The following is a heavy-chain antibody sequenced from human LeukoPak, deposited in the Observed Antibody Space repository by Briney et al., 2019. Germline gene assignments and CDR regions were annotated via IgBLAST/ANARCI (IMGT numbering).Heavy chain of an antibody. Sequence: PSETLSLTCAVYGGSFSGYYWSWIRQPPGKGLECIGEINHSGSTNYNPSLKSRVTISVDTSKNQFSLKLSSVTAADTAVYYCARSPEAAGVRFDYWGQGTLVTLSS. J-gene: IGHJ4*02. D-gene: IGHD6-13*01. CDR3: ARSPEAAGVRFDY. CDR2: INHSGST. V-gene: IGHV4-34*01. CDR1: GGSFSGYY.